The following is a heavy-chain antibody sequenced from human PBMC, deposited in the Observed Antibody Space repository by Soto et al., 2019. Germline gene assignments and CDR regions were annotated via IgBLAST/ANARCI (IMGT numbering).Heavy chain of an antibody. Sequence: GGSLRLSCAASGFTFSSYAMSWVRQAPGKGLEWVSAISGSGGSIYYADSVKGRFTISRDNSKNTLYLQMNSLRAEDTAVYYCAKDLSAAAGTPSYFDYWGQGTLVTVSS. J-gene: IGHJ4*01. CDR3: AKDLSAAAGTPSYFDY. D-gene: IGHD6-13*01. CDR1: GFTFSSYA. CDR2: ISGSGGSI. V-gene: IGHV3-23*01.